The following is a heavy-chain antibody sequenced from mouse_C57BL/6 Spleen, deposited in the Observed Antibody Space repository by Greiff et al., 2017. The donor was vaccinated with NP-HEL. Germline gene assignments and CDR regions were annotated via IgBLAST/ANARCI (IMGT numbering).Heavy chain of an antibody. V-gene: IGHV2-6-1*01. Sequence: VQGVESGPGLVAPSQSLSITCTVSGFSLTSYGVHWVRQPPGKGLEWLVVIWSDGSTTYNSALKSRLSISKDNSKSQVFLKMNSLQTDDTAMYYCARHGGLTGYYAMDYWGQGTSVTVSS. J-gene: IGHJ4*01. CDR1: GFSLTSYG. CDR2: IWSDGST. CDR3: ARHGGLTGYYAMDY. D-gene: IGHD4-1*01.